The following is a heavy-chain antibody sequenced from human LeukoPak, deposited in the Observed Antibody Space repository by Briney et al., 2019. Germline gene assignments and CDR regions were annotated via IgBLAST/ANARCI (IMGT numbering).Heavy chain of an antibody. Sequence: SQTLSLTCALSGDSVSSNSVAWHWIRQSPSRGLEWLGRTYYTSKWSSDYAVSVKSRITITPDTSKNQFSLQLASVSPEDTAVYYCARGYLKPGFDHWGQGSLVTVSS. D-gene: IGHD2-2*02. CDR2: TYYTSKWSS. J-gene: IGHJ5*02. V-gene: IGHV6-1*01. CDR3: ARGYLKPGFDH. CDR1: GDSVSSNSVA.